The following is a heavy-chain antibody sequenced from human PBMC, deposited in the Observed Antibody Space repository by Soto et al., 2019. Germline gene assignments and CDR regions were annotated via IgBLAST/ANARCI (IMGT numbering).Heavy chain of an antibody. CDR2: IYHTGTT. Sequence: TLSLTWTVSGGSLNSGEYSCTWIRQPPGKGLEWIGYIYHTGTTYYNMSLKSRVTISVDRSKNQFSLKLSSVTAADTAVYYRARFRLLVVAHYNWFDTWGQRTLVTVSS. D-gene: IGHD2-15*01. J-gene: IGHJ5*02. CDR1: GGSLNSGEYS. V-gene: IGHV4-30-2*01. CDR3: ARFRLLVVAHYNWFDT.